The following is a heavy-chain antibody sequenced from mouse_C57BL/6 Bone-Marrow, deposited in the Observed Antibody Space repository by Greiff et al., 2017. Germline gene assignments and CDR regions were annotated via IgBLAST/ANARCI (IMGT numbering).Heavy chain of an antibody. Sequence: QVQLKESGAELVRPGTSVKVSCKASGYAFTNYLIEWVKQRPGQGLEWIGVINPGSGGTNYNEKFKGKATLTADKSSSTAYMQLSSLTSEDSAVYFWASAALTVFDYWGQGTTLTVSS. CDR2: INPGSGGT. CDR3: ASAALTVFDY. V-gene: IGHV1-54*01. CDR1: GYAFTNYL. J-gene: IGHJ2*01. D-gene: IGHD4-1*01.